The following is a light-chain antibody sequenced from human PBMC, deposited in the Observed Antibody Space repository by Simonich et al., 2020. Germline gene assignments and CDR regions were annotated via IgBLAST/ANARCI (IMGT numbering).Light chain of an antibody. CDR2: KDS. CDR1: ILAKKKS. Sequence: SYELTQPSSVSVSPGQTARITCSGKILAKKKSARWFRQKPGQAPGLVIYKDSERPAGIPERFSGSSSGTTVTLTISGAQVEDEADYYCYSAADNNWVFGGGTKLTVL. CDR3: YSAADNNWV. V-gene: IGLV3-27*01. J-gene: IGLJ3*02.